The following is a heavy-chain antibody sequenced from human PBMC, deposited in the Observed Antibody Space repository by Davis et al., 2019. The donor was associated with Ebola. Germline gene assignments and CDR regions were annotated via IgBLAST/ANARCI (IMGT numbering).Heavy chain of an antibody. CDR3: ARSRDGYTAFDY. J-gene: IGHJ4*02. CDR1: GFSLTASGMS. CDR2: IDWDDDK. D-gene: IGHD5-24*01. V-gene: IGHV2-70*01. Sequence: SGPTLVKPTQPLSLTCTFSGFSLTASGMSVSWIRQPPGKALEWLALIDWDDDKFYSTSLKTRLTISKAASKNQVVLTLTNMDPADTATYFCARSRDGYTAFDYWGQGALVTVPS.